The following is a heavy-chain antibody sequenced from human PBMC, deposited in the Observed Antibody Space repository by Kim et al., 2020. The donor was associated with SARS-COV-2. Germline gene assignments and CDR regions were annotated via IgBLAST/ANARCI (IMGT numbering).Heavy chain of an antibody. V-gene: IGHV3-30*07. D-gene: IGHD3-16*01. CDR3: ATEIITFGGIISEDY. J-gene: IGHJ4*02. Sequence: AGAVKGRFTIYRDNSKNTLYLQRNSLRAEDTAVYYCATEIITFGGIISEDYWGQGTLVTVSS.